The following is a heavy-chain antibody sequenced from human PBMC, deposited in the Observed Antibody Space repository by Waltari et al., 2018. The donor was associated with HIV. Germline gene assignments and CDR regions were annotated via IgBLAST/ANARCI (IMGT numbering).Heavy chain of an antibody. CDR3: VREGGSSGRSGYFDH. D-gene: IGHD3-22*01. CDR2: ISSDGNSK. Sequence: QVQLVEAGGGVVKPGVSLRLPCAALGFILPWVRQAPGKGLEWVSAISSDGNSKYYADSVKGRFTISRDNSKNTVYLQMDSLRPDDTSLFYCVREGGSSGRSGYFDHWGQGALVTVSS. CDR1: GFI. V-gene: IGHV3-30*01. J-gene: IGHJ4*02.